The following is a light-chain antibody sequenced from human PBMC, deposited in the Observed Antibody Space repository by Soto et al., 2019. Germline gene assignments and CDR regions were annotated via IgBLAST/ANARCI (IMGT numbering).Light chain of an antibody. V-gene: IGKV3-20*01. J-gene: IGKJ2*01. CDR3: QQYGSSPPYT. Sequence: EMVLTQSPGTLSLSPGERATLSCRASQSVSSSYLAWYQQKPGQAPRLLIYGASSRATGISDRFRGSGSGTDITLTISGLEPEDFAVYYYQQYGSSPPYTFGQGTKLEIK. CDR2: GAS. CDR1: QSVSSSY.